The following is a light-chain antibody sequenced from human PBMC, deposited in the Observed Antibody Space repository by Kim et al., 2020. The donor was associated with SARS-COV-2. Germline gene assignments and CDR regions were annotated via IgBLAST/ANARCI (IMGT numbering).Light chain of an antibody. CDR2: GAS. Sequence: EIVLTQSPGTLSLSPGERATLSCRASQSVSNRYLAWFQQKPGQAPRLLIYGASNRATGIPDRFSGSGSGTDFTLTINRLEPEDFAVYYCQQYTSSPVTFGQGTKVDIK. V-gene: IGKV3-20*01. CDR3: QQYTSSPVT. J-gene: IGKJ1*01. CDR1: QSVSNRY.